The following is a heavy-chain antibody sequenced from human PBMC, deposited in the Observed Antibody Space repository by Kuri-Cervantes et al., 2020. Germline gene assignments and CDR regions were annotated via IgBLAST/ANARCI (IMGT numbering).Heavy chain of an antibody. V-gene: IGHV4-39*07. CDR1: GGSISSSSYY. CDR3: ASEGGRTVTIEGDYGMDV. J-gene: IGHJ6*04. Sequence: SETLSLTCTVSGGSISSSSYYWGWIRQPPGKGLEWIGSIYYSGSTYYNPSLKSRVTISVDKSKNQFSLKLSSVTAADTAVYYCASEGGRTVTIEGDYGMDVWGKGTTVTVSS. CDR2: IYYSGST. D-gene: IGHD4-17*01.